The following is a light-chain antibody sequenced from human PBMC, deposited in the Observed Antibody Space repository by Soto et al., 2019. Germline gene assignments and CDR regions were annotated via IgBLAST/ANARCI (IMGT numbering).Light chain of an antibody. CDR3: QNYNSAPPAGT. V-gene: IGKV1-27*01. CDR1: QGINNH. Sequence: DFQMTQSPSSLSASVGDRVTITCRASQGINNHLAWFQQKPGKVPKVLIYAASTLQSGVPSRFRDSGSGKDFTLTISSLQPEDVATYYCQNYNSAPPAGTFGGGTKVEIK. J-gene: IGKJ4*01. CDR2: AAS.